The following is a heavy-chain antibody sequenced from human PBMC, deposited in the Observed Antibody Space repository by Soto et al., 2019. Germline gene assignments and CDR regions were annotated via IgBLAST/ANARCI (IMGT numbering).Heavy chain of an antibody. D-gene: IGHD3-22*01. J-gene: IGHJ4*02. CDR1: GGSISSGGYC. CDR3: ARGGVDYYDSSGYYFSPYYFDY. V-gene: IGHV4-30-2*01. CDR2: IYHSGST. Sequence: SETLSLTCAVSGGSISSGGYCWSWIRKPPGKGLEWIGYIYHSGSTYYDPSLKSRVTISVDRSKNQFSLKLSSVTAADTAVYYCARGGVDYYDSSGYYFSPYYFDYWGQGTLLTVSS.